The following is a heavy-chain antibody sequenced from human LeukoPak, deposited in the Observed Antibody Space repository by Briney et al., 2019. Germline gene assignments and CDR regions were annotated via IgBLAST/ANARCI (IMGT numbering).Heavy chain of an antibody. J-gene: IGHJ4*02. CDR1: GFTFSDYY. D-gene: IGHD6-13*01. CDR2: IYSGGST. CDR3: ARDLGAALDY. Sequence: PGGSLRLSCAASGFTFSDYYMSWIRQAPGKGLEWVSVIYSGGSTYYADSVKGRFTISRDNSKNTLYLQMNSLRAEDTAVYYCARDLGAALDYWGQGTLVTVSS. V-gene: IGHV3-53*01.